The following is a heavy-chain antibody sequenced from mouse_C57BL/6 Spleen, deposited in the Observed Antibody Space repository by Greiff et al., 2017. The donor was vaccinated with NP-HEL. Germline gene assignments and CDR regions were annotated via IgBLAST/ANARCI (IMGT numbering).Heavy chain of an antibody. V-gene: IGHV1-61*01. CDR2: IYPSDSET. CDR1: GYTFTSYW. D-gene: IGHD4-1*01. J-gene: IGHJ1*03. CDR3: ARSGGSPRYFDV. Sequence: QVQLQQPGAELVRPGSSVKLSCKASGYTFTSYWMDWVKQRPGQGLEWIGNIYPSDSETHYNQKFKDKATLTVDKSSSTAYMQLSSLTSEDSAVYYCARSGGSPRYFDVWGTGTTVTVSS.